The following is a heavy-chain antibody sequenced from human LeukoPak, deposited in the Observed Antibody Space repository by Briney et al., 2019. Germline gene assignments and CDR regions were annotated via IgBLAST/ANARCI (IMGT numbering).Heavy chain of an antibody. CDR2: ISWNSGSL. Sequence: GGSLRLSCAASGFTFDDYAMHWVRQAPGKGLEWVSGISWNSGSLGYADSVKGRFTISRDNAKNSLHLQMNSLRAEDTALYYCAKATGLPTKQWLVPFDYWGQGTLVTVSS. CDR3: AKATGLPTKQWLVPFDY. D-gene: IGHD6-19*01. J-gene: IGHJ4*02. V-gene: IGHV3-9*01. CDR1: GFTFDDYA.